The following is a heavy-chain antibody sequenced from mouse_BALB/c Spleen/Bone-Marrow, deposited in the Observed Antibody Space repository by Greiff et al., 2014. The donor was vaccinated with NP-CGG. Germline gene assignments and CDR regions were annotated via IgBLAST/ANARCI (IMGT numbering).Heavy chain of an antibody. D-gene: IGHD1-1*01. CDR2: IDPANGNT. Sequence: VQLQQSGAELVKPGTSVKLSCTASGFNIKDTYMHWVKQRPEQGLEWIGRIDPANGNTKYDPKFQCKATITADTSSNTAYLQLSSLTSEDTAVYYCARYYYGSSYFDYWGQGTTLTVSS. CDR1: GFNIKDTY. J-gene: IGHJ2*01. CDR3: ARYYYGSSYFDY. V-gene: IGHV14-3*02.